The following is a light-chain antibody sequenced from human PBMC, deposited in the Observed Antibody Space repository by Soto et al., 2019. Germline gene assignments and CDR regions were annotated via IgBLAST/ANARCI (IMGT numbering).Light chain of an antibody. J-gene: IGLJ2*01. Sequence: QSALTQPRSVSGSPGQSVTISCTGTSSDVGDYNYVSWYQQHPGKAPKFISYEVSKRPSGVPDRFSGSKSGNTASLTISGLPAEDEADYYCCSYAGTYTVVFGGGTKLTVL. CDR3: CSYAGTYTVV. CDR1: SSDVGDYNY. V-gene: IGLV2-11*01. CDR2: EVS.